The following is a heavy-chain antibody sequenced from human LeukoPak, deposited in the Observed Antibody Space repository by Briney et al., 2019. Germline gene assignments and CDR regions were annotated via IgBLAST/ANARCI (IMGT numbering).Heavy chain of an antibody. J-gene: IGHJ4*02. Sequence: GGFLRLSCAASGFTFSSYGMHWVRQAPGKGLEWVAVIWYDGSNKYYADSVKGRFTISRDNSKNTLYLQMNSLRAEDTAVYYCAKEGASGSFGYWGQGTLVTVSS. D-gene: IGHD1-26*01. V-gene: IGHV3-33*06. CDR3: AKEGASGSFGY. CDR2: IWYDGSNK. CDR1: GFTFSSYG.